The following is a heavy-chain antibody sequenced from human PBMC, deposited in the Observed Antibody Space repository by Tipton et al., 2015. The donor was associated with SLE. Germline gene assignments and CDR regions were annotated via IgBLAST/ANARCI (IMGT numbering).Heavy chain of an antibody. Sequence: SLRLSCAASGFTFSSYAMSWVRQAPGKGLEWVSSISSSSSYIYYADSVKGRFTISRDNSKNTLYLQMNSLRAEDTAVYYCASGGSSPCFDLWGRGTLVTVSS. CDR3: ASGGSSPCFDL. J-gene: IGHJ2*01. D-gene: IGHD6-6*01. V-gene: IGHV3-21*04. CDR1: GFTFSSYA. CDR2: ISSSSSYI.